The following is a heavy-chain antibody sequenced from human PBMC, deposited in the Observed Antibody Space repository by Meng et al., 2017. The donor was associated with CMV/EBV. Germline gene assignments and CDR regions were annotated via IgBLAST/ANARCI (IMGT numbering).Heavy chain of an antibody. CDR2: INYREST. J-gene: IGHJ4*02. D-gene: IGHD6-13*01. CDR3: ARAQYSSSFDY. CDR1: GGSIRDGNDY. V-gene: IGHV4-30-4*08. Sequence: QVRLKETGPVLGKHPNTFALTCTVSGGSIRDGNDYGCAVRQPPGRGLKWVGIINYRESTCVNPSLKRRVTVSVDKTKDHLSLELSSETAPDTAVYDGARAQYSSSFDYGGQGTLVTVSS.